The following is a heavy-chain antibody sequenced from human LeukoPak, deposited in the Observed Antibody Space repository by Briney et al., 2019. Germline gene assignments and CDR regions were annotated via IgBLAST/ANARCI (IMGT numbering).Heavy chain of an antibody. Sequence: PGGSLRLSCAAAGLTFSSYAMSWVRQAPGKGLEWVSAISGSGGSTYYADSVKGRFTISRDNSKNTLYLQMNSLRAEDTAVYYCARGQRIVGATLGDYWGQGTLVTVSP. CDR1: GLTFSSYA. CDR3: ARGQRIVGATLGDY. V-gene: IGHV3-23*01. J-gene: IGHJ4*02. CDR2: ISGSGGST. D-gene: IGHD1-26*01.